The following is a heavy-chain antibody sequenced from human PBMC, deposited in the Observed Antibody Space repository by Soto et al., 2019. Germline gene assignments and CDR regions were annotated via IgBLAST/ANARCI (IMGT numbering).Heavy chain of an antibody. CDR1: GFTFSSYA. CDR3: AKDNSYYDSSGYPDY. J-gene: IGHJ4*02. V-gene: IGHV3-9*01. CDR2: ISWNSGSI. Sequence: PGGSLRLSCAASGFTFSSYAMSWVRQAPGKGLEWVSAISWNSGSIGYADSVKGRFTISRDNAKNSLYLQMNSLRAEDTALYYCAKDNSYYDSSGYPDYWGQGTPVTVSS. D-gene: IGHD3-22*01.